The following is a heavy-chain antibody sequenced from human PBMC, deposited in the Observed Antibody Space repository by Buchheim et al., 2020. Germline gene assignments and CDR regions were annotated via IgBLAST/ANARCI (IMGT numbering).Heavy chain of an antibody. V-gene: IGHV3-23*01. Sequence: EVQLLESGGGLLQPGGSLKLSCAASGFTFSSDIVNWVRQAPGKGLEWVSGISVSGDRTNYADSVKGRFTIYRDNSKKKLHLQMNSLRAEDTAVYYCAKGQRSSSTFDHWGQGTL. D-gene: IGHD6-13*01. CDR1: GFTFSSDI. J-gene: IGHJ4*02. CDR3: AKGQRSSSTFDH. CDR2: ISVSGDRT.